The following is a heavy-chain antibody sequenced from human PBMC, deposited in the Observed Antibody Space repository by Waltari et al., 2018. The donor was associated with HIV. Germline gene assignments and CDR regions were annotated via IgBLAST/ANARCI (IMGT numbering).Heavy chain of an antibody. J-gene: IGHJ5*02. CDR1: GGSIRSRSHY. V-gene: IGHV4-39*01. CDR2: IHYCGRA. CDR3: ARHTITSLGVVSNWVDP. Sequence: QLQLQDSAPGLVKPSETLSLTCTVPGGSIRSRSHYWGWIRQPAGHGLDWVGLIHYCGRAYYNPSLRILVTISVDTAKNQCSLKLVYVSAADTAVYYCARHTITSLGVVSNWVDPWGQGTRVTVSS. D-gene: IGHD3-3*01.